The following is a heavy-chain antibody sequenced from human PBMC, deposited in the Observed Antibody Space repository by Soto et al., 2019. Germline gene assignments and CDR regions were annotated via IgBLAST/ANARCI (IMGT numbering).Heavy chain of an antibody. V-gene: IGHV3-11*01. Sequence: QVQLVESGGGLVKPGGSLRLSCAASGFTFSDYYMSWIRQAPGKGLEWVSYISSGGSPIYYTDSVKGRFTISRDNAENSLYLQMNSLRAEDTAVYYCARDPRYCSGGNCYSAGKDHYYYYMDVWGKWTTVTVSS. CDR1: GFTFSDYY. CDR2: ISSGGSPI. D-gene: IGHD2-15*01. CDR3: ARDPRYCSGGNCYSAGKDHYYYYMDV. J-gene: IGHJ6*03.